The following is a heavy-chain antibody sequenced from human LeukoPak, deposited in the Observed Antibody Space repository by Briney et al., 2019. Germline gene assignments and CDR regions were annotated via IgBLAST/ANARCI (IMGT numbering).Heavy chain of an antibody. CDR1: GFTFSSYA. CDR2: ISYDGSNK. J-gene: IGHJ4*02. V-gene: IGHV3-30-3*01. CDR3: ASGYYDSSGDY. Sequence: PGGSLRLSCAASGFTFSSYAMHWVRQAPGKGLEWVAVISYDGSNKYYADSVKGRFTISRDNSKNTLYLQMNSLRAEDTAVYYCASGYYDSSGDYWGQGTLVTVSS. D-gene: IGHD3-22*01.